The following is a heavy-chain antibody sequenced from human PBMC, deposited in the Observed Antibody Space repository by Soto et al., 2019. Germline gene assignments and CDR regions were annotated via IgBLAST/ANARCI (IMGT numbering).Heavy chain of an antibody. V-gene: IGHV1-18*01. D-gene: IGHD2-15*01. CDR2: ISAYNGNT. CDR1: GYTFTSYG. J-gene: IGHJ3*02. CDR3: AAADRYCSGGSCYPDAFDI. Sequence: QVQLVQSGAEVKKPGASVKVSCKASGYTFTSYGISWVRQAPGQGLEWMGWISAYNGNTNYAQKLQGRVTMTTDTSTSTGYMELRSLRTDDTAVYYCAAADRYCSGGSCYPDAFDIWGQGTMVTVSS.